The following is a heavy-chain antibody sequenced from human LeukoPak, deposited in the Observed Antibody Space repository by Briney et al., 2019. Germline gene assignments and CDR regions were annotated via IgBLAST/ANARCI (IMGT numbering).Heavy chain of an antibody. J-gene: IGHJ5*02. CDR3: ARKYDILTGYDNWFDP. D-gene: IGHD3-9*01. V-gene: IGHV1-2*02. Sequence: ASVKVSCKASGYTFTRYDINWVRQAPGQGLEWMGWINPNTGATKYAEKFQGRVTMTGDTSISTGYMELSSLRSDDTAVYFCARKYDILTGYDNWFDPWGQGTLVTVSS. CDR1: GYTFTRYD. CDR2: INPNTGAT.